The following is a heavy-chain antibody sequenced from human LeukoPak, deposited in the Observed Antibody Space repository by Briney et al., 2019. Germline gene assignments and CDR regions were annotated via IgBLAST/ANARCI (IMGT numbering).Heavy chain of an antibody. CDR3: AKDYCRDGNCPFPFLDS. D-gene: IGHD2-15*01. CDR2: ITGTGGK. V-gene: IGHV3-23*01. CDR1: GFTLTNHG. Sequence: GGSLRLSCAVSGFTLTNHGVSWVRQAPGKGLEWVSIITGTGGKYYGDSVKGRFVLSRDNSKNTVYMQMSSLRAEDTATYYCAKDYCRDGNCPFPFLDSWGQGTQVTGSS. J-gene: IGHJ4*02.